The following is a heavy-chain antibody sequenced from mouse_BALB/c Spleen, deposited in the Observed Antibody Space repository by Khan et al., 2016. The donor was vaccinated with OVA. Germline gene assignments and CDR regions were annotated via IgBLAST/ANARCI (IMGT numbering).Heavy chain of an antibody. CDR1: GFTFSRFG. J-gene: IGHJ2*01. Sequence: EVELVESGGGLVQPGGSRKLSCAASGFTFSRFGMHWVRQAPEKGLEWVAYISSGSSTICYADTVKGRFTISRDNPKNTLFLQMTSLRSEDTAMYYCARDSNFDYWGQGTTLTVSS. CDR2: ISSGSSTI. V-gene: IGHV5-17*02. CDR3: ARDSNFDY.